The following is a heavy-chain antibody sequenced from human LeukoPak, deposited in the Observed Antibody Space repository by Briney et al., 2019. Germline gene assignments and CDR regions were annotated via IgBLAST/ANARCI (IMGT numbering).Heavy chain of an antibody. CDR2: IKEDGSEK. CDR1: GFTFRNYW. D-gene: IGHD1-1*01. Sequence: GGSLRLSCAASGFTFRNYWMRWVRQAPGKGLEWVANIKEDGSEKYYVDSVKGRFTISRDNAKNSLYLQMNSLRAEDMALYYCAKGGGGTNYYYMDVWGKGTTVTVSS. J-gene: IGHJ6*03. V-gene: IGHV3-7*03. CDR3: AKGGGGTNYYYMDV.